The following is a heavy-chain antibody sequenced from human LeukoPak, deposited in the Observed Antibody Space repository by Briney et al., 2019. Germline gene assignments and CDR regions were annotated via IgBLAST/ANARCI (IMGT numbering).Heavy chain of an antibody. CDR2: IFHSGST. Sequence: SETLSLTCAVSGATIGSGHWWTWVRQSPGKEPEWIGEIFHSGSTDYNPSLKSQVTISVDKSENHFSLKLTSVTAADTAVYYCAREVETGMVPGYFDNWGQGTLVTVSA. CDR1: GATIGSGHW. CDR3: AREVETGMVPGYFDN. J-gene: IGHJ4*02. V-gene: IGHV4-4*02. D-gene: IGHD5-18*01.